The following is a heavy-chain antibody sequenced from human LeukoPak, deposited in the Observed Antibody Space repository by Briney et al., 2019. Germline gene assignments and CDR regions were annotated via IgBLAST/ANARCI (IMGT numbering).Heavy chain of an antibody. CDR2: ISSSGSTI. CDR1: GFTFSSYE. V-gene: IGHV3-48*03. Sequence: GGSLRLSCAASGFTFSSYEMNWVRQAPGKGLEWVSYISSSGSTIYYADSVRGRFTISRDNAKNSLYLQMNSLRAEDTAVYYCARAGDGYNYRPYFQHWGQGTLVTVSS. J-gene: IGHJ1*01. CDR3: ARAGDGYNYRPYFQH. D-gene: IGHD5-24*01.